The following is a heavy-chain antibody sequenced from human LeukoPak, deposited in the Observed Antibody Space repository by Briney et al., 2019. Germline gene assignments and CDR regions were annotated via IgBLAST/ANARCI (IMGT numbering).Heavy chain of an antibody. D-gene: IGHD6-6*01. Sequence: GGSLRLSCVASGFIFSNAWMSWVRQAAGKGLEWVGRITSKKDGETADYGAPMKGRFTISRDDSKNTLYLQMNSLKTEDTAVYYCTTGLASNDAFDIWGQGTMVTVSS. CDR1: GFIFSNAW. J-gene: IGHJ3*02. CDR2: ITSKKDGETA. CDR3: TTGLASNDAFDI. V-gene: IGHV3-15*01.